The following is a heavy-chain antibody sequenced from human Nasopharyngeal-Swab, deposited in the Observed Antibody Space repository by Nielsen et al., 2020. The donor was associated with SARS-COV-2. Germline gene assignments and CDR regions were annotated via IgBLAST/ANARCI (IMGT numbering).Heavy chain of an antibody. Sequence: GESLKISCAASGFTFSSYAMSWVRQAPGKGLEWVSAISGSGGNTYYADSVKGRFTISRDNSKNTLYLQMNSLRAEDTAVYYCAKAPRGITLSYFQHWGQGTLVTVSS. CDR2: ISGSGGNT. CDR3: AKAPRGITLSYFQH. J-gene: IGHJ1*01. D-gene: IGHD3-10*02. CDR1: GFTFSSYA. V-gene: IGHV3-23*01.